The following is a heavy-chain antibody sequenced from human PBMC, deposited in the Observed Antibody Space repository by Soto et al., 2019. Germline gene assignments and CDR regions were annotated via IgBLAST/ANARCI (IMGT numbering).Heavy chain of an antibody. CDR2: IWYDGSNK. Sequence: QVQLVESGGGVVQPGRSLRLSCAASGFTFSSYGMHWVRQAPGKGLEWVAVIWYDGSNKYYADSVKGRFTISRDNSKNTLYLQMNSLRAVDTAVYYCARDLRRYIVGATTLDYWGQGTLVTVSS. CDR1: GFTFSSYG. CDR3: ARDLRRYIVGATTLDY. J-gene: IGHJ4*02. V-gene: IGHV3-33*01. D-gene: IGHD1-26*01.